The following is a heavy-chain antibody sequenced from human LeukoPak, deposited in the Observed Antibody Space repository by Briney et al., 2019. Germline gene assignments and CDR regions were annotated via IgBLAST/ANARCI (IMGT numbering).Heavy chain of an antibody. CDR1: GFIFSSYG. Sequence: GGSLRLSCAPSGFIFSSYGMYWVRQAPGKGLEWVAVIWHDGSAEFYADSVKGRFSISRDDSKNTVYLQMNSLRAEDTALYYCAKDNRGGWSGYFDYWGQGVLVTVSS. CDR3: AKDNRGGWSGYFDY. CDR2: IWHDGSAE. J-gene: IGHJ4*02. D-gene: IGHD6-19*01. V-gene: IGHV3-33*06.